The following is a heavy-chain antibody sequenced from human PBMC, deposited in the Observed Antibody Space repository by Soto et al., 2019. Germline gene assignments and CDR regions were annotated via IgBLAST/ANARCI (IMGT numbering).Heavy chain of an antibody. CDR2: ISSSGSTI. CDR3: ARGRGTSPALFGVGTNYYGMDV. D-gene: IGHD3-3*01. J-gene: IGHJ6*02. V-gene: IGHV3-48*03. CDR1: GFIFSSYE. Sequence: PGGSLRLSCAASGFIFSSYEMNWVRQAPGKGLEWVSYISSSGSTIYYADSVKGRFTVSRDNAKNSLYLQMNSLRAEDTAVYYCARGRGTSPALFGVGTNYYGMDVWGQGTTVTVS.